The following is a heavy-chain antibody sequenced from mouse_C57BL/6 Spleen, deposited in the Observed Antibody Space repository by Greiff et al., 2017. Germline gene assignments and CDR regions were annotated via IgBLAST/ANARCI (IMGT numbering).Heavy chain of an antibody. Sequence: EVQRVESGGGLVQPGGSLSLSCAASGFTFTDYYMSWVRQPPGKALEWLGFIRNKANGYTTEYSASVQGRFTISRDNSQSILYLQMKALRTEDSTTYYCARSDGYCFDYWGQGTTLTVSS. V-gene: IGHV7-3*01. D-gene: IGHD2-3*01. J-gene: IGHJ2*01. CDR1: GFTFTDYY. CDR3: ARSDGYCFDY. CDR2: IRNKANGYTT.